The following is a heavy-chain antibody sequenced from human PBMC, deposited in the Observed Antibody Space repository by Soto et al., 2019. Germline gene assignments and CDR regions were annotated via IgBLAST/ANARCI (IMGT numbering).Heavy chain of an antibody. Sequence: QVQLVQSGAEVKKPGASVKVSCKVSGYSFTGYFMHWVRQAPGQGLEWMGWINPNSGGRNFAQKFQGRVTMTRDTSISTAYMELIGLTSDDTAFYYWARGRLPLRQWNGGSCYSYFDYWGQGTLVTVSS. CDR1: GYSFTGYF. J-gene: IGHJ4*02. CDR3: ARGRLPLRQWNGGSCYSYFDY. V-gene: IGHV1-2*02. D-gene: IGHD2-15*01. CDR2: INPNSGGR.